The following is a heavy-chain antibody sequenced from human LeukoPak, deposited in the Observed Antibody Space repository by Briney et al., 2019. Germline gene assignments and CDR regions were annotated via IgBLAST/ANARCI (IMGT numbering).Heavy chain of an antibody. V-gene: IGHV4-39*07. D-gene: IGHD3-10*01. CDR3: TRDVVPLYGSGRGDAFDI. J-gene: IGHJ3*02. Sequence: PSETLSLTCTVSGVSISSSNSYWGWIRQPPGKGLEWIGSIYYSGNTYYNASLKSQVSISIDTSKNQFSLKLSSVTAADTAVYYCTRDVVPLYGSGRGDAFDIWGQGTMVTVSS. CDR2: IYYSGNT. CDR1: GVSISSSNSY.